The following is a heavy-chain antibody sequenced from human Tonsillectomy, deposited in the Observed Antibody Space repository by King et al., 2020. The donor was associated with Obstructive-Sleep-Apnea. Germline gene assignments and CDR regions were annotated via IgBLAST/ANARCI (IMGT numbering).Heavy chain of an antibody. J-gene: IGHJ6*02. CDR1: GYTFTSYG. CDR2: ISIYNGYT. D-gene: IGHD5-18*01. CDR3: ARVDTAMVFRAYSYGMDV. V-gene: IGHV1-18*04. Sequence: QLVQSGAEVKKPGASVKVSCKASGYTFTSYGLNWVRQAPGQGLEWMGWISIYNGYTNYAQKLQGRVTMTTDTSTSTAYMELRSLRSDDTAVYYCARVDTAMVFRAYSYGMDVWGQGTTVTVSS.